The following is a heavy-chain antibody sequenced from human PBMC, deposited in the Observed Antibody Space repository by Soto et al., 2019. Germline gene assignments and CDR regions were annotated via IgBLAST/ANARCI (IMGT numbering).Heavy chain of an antibody. CDR3: ARIGGYHGPLDY. CDR1: GGSISSDAYY. J-gene: IGHJ4*02. V-gene: IGHV4-30-4*02. D-gene: IGHD6-25*01. CDR2: IHSSGSI. Sequence: SETLSLTCTVSGGSISSDAYYWSWIRQAPGRGLEWIGYIHSSGSIYYNPSLKSRATMSIDTSENQFSLKVNSVTAADTAVYYCARIGGYHGPLDYWGQGTPVTVSS.